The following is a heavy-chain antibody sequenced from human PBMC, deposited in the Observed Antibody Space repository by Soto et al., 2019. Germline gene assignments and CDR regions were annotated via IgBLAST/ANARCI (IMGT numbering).Heavy chain of an antibody. CDR2: IIPIFGTA. CDR3: ARTYYYGSGSYPTRYYYGMDV. CDR1: GGTFSSYA. J-gene: IGHJ6*02. V-gene: IGHV1-69*01. D-gene: IGHD3-10*01. Sequence: QVQLVQSGAEVKKPGSSVKVSCKASGGTFSSYAISWVRQAPGQGLEWMGGIIPIFGTANYAQKFQGRVTITADESTSTAYMELSSLRSEDTAVYYCARTYYYGSGSYPTRYYYGMDVWGQGTTVTVFS.